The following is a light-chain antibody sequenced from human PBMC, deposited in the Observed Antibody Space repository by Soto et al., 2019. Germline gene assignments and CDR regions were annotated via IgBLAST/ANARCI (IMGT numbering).Light chain of an antibody. CDR1: QGISSY. J-gene: IGKJ1*01. V-gene: IGKV1-8*01. Sequence: AIPMTPSPSSLSASKGDRVTITFRASQGISSYLAWYQQKPGKAPKLLIYAASTLQSGVPSRFSGSGSGTDFTLTISCLQSEDFATYYCQQYYSYPWTFGQGTKVDI. CDR3: QQYYSYPWT. CDR2: AAS.